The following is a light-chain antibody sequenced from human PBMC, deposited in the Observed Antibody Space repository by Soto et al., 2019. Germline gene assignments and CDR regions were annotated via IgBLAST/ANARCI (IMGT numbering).Light chain of an antibody. V-gene: IGKV3-15*01. CDR3: QQYSNWPPLT. CDR2: DAS. Sequence: EVVMTQSPATLSVSPWGRATLSCRASQSVGSNLAWYQQKVGQPPRLLIYDASTRANGVPAMFSGSGSGTEFTLTISGRQSEDLAVYYCQQYSNWPPLTFGGGTKVEIK. J-gene: IGKJ4*01. CDR1: QSVGSN.